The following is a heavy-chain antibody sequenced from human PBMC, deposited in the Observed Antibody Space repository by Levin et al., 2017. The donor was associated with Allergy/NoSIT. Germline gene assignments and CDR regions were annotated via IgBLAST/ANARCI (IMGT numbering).Heavy chain of an antibody. CDR3: ARLGRTGGTSAFEN. Sequence: GSLRLSCTVSGGSISSSSYYWGWIRQPPGKGLEWIGSIYYSGSTYYNPSLKSRVTISVDTSKNQFSLRLSSVTAADTAVYHCARLGRTGGTSAFENWGQGTLVTVSS. J-gene: IGHJ4*02. CDR2: IYYSGST. V-gene: IGHV4-39*01. D-gene: IGHD1-26*01. CDR1: GGSISSSSYY.